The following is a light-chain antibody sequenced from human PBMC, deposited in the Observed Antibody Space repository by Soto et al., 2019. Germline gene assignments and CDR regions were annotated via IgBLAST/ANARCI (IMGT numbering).Light chain of an antibody. CDR3: QQYNTHVA. V-gene: IGKV1-5*03. Sequence: DIQMTQSPSTLSASVGDRVTITCRASQSIGTWVAWYHQKPGKAPKLLIYKASSLETGVPSRFSGSGSGTEITLTISSLQPDDFATYYCQQYNTHVAFGQGTKVEIK. J-gene: IGKJ1*01. CDR1: QSIGTW. CDR2: KAS.